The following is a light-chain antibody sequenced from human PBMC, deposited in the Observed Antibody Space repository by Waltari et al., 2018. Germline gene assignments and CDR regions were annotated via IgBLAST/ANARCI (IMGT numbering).Light chain of an antibody. J-gene: IGKJ1*01. CDR3: MQALQSPRT. V-gene: IGKV2-28*01. Sequence: DIVMTQSPLSLPVTPGEPASISCRSSQSLLHSNGYNYLDWYLQKPGQSPQLLMYLGSSRASGVPDRVSGSGSGTDFTLKISRVEAEDVGVYYCMQALQSPRTFGQGTKVEIK. CDR2: LGS. CDR1: QSLLHSNGYNY.